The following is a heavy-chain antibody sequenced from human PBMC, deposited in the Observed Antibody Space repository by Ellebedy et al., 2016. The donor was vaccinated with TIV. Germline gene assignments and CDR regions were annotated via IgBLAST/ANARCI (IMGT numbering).Heavy chain of an antibody. J-gene: IGHJ6*02. CDR3: ARETLYFGLDV. D-gene: IGHD2-8*01. CDR2: INPGNGNT. Sequence: ASVKVSCKASGYTFTSYAMHWVRQAPGQRLEWMGRINPGNGNTEYSQNFQGRVTITRDTSASAAYMEVSSLRSEDTATYYCARETLYFGLDVWGQGTTVTVSS. CDR1: GYTFTSYA. V-gene: IGHV1-3*01.